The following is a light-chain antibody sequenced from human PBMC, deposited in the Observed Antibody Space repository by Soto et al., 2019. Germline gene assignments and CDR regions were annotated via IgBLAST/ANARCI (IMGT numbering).Light chain of an antibody. J-gene: IGKJ4*01. CDR1: QSVSSSY. CDR2: GAS. V-gene: IGKV3-20*01. Sequence: EILLTQSPGTLSLSPGERATLSCRASQSVSSSYLAWYQQKPGQAPRLLIYGASSRATGIPDRFSGSGSGTDFTLTISRLEREDFAVYYCQQYGSSPLTFGGGAKVEIK. CDR3: QQYGSSPLT.